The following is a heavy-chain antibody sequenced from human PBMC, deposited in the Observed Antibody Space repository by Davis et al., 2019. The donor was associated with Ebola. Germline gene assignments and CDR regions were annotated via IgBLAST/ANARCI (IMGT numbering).Heavy chain of an antibody. J-gene: IGHJ4*02. CDR3: AINWDY. CDR1: GFTFSSYA. Sequence: GGSLRLSCAASGFTFSSYAMHWVRQAPGKGLEWVAVISYDGSNKYYADSVKGRFTISRDNSKNTLYLQMNSLRDEDTAVYYYAINWDYWGQGTLVTVSS. V-gene: IGHV3-30-3*01. D-gene: IGHD1-1*01. CDR2: ISYDGSNK.